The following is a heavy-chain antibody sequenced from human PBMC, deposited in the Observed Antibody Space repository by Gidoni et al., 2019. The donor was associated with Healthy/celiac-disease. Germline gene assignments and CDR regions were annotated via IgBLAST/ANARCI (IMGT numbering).Heavy chain of an antibody. CDR3: ARDGPSSSWYLDAFDI. V-gene: IGHV1-2*02. J-gene: IGHJ3*02. Sequence: QVQLVQSGAEVKKPGASVKVSCKASGYTFTGYYMHWVRQAPGQGLEWMGWINPNSGGTNYAQKFQGRVTMTRDTSISTAYMELSRLRSDDTAVYYCARDGPSSSWYLDAFDIWGQGTMVTVSS. CDR2: INPNSGGT. CDR1: GYTFTGYY. D-gene: IGHD6-13*01.